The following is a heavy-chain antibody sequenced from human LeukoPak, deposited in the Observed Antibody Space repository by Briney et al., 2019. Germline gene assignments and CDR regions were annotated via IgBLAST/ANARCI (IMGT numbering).Heavy chain of an antibody. CDR2: IKQDGSEK. CDR1: GFTFSSYW. CDR3: ARVSGTYPYYFNY. Sequence: GGSLRLSCAASGFTFSSYWMSWVRQAPGKGLEWVANIKQDGSEKYYVDSVKGRFTISRDNAKNSLYLQMNSLRAEDTAVYYCARVSGTYPYYFNYWGQGTLVTVSS. D-gene: IGHD1-26*01. J-gene: IGHJ4*02. V-gene: IGHV3-7*01.